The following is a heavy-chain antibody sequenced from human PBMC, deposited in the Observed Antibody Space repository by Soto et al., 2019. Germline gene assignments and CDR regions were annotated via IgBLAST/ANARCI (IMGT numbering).Heavy chain of an antibody. CDR2: ITSDVNYK. Sequence: PGGSLRLSCAASGFAFSTYGLHWVRQAPGKELEWVAIITSDVNYKYYADSVKGRFTISRDNSKNTLFLQMNSLRAEDTDVYYCAKGGSFDIWGQGTLVTVSS. CDR3: AKGGSFDI. D-gene: IGHD3-16*01. CDR1: GFAFSTYG. V-gene: IGHV3-30*18. J-gene: IGHJ4*02.